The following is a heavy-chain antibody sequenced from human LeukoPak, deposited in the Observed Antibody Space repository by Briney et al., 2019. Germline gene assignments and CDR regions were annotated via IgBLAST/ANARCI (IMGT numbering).Heavy chain of an antibody. CDR2: IYPGDSDT. J-gene: IGHJ4*02. CDR3: ARMPLGYCSSTSCPLPFDY. V-gene: IGHV5-51*01. Sequence: GESLKISCKGSGYSFTSYWIGWVRQLPGKGLEWMGIIYPGDSDTRYSPSFQGQVTIPADKSISTAYLQWSSLKASDTAMYYCARMPLGYCSSTSCPLPFDYWGQGTLVTVSS. D-gene: IGHD2-2*01. CDR1: GYSFTSYW.